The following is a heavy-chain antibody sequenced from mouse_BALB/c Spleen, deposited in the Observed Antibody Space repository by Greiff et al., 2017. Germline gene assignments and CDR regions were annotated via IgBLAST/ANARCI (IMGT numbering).Heavy chain of an antibody. V-gene: IGHV5-17*02. CDR2: ISSGSSTI. D-gene: IGHD2-1*01. Sequence: EVMLVESGGGLVQPGGSRKLSCAASGFTFSSFGMHWVRQAPEKGLEWVAYISSGSSTIYYADTVKGRFTISRDNPKNTLFLQMTSLRSEDTAMYYCASSRYGNYGYAMDYWGQGTSVTVSS. CDR3: ASSRYGNYGYAMDY. J-gene: IGHJ4*01. CDR1: GFTFSSFG.